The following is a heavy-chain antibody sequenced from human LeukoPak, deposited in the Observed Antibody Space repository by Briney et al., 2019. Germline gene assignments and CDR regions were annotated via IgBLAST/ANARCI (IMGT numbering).Heavy chain of an antibody. D-gene: IGHD5-18*01. Sequence: GGSLRLSCAASGFTFSSYAMHWVRQAPGKGLEWVAVISYDGSNKYYADSVKGRFTISRDNSKNTLYLQMNSLRAEDTAVYYCAREYSYGLHYYYYYMDVWGKGTTVTVSS. CDR2: ISYDGSNK. CDR3: AREYSYGLHYYYYYMDV. V-gene: IGHV3-30*04. J-gene: IGHJ6*03. CDR1: GFTFSSYA.